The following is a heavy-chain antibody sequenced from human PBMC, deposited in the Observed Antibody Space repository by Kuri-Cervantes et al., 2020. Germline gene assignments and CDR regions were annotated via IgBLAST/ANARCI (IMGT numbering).Heavy chain of an antibody. D-gene: IGHD3-10*01. CDR3: ARDEGAYGSGSYYNSDY. V-gene: IGHV1-8*01. J-gene: IGHJ4*02. CDR2: MNPNSGNT. CDR1: GYTFTSFD. Sequence: ASVKVSCKASGYTFTSFDINWVRQATGQGFEWMGWMNPNSGNTGYAQKFQGRVTMTRNTSTSTVYMELSSLRPEDTAVYYCARDEGAYGSGSYYNSDYWGQGTLVTVSS.